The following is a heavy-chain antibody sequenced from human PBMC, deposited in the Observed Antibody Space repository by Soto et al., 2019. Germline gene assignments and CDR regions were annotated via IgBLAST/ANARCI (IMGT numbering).Heavy chain of an antibody. CDR1: GYTFTSYG. Sequence: VKVSCKASGYTFTSYGIGWVGQAPGQGLEWMGWISAYNGNTNYAQKLQGRFTISRHNSKNTLYLQMNSLRAEDTAVYYCAREDCSGGSCYFAYWGQGTLVTVSS. CDR2: ISAYNGNT. D-gene: IGHD2-15*01. CDR3: AREDCSGGSCYFAY. J-gene: IGHJ4*02. V-gene: IGHV1-18*01.